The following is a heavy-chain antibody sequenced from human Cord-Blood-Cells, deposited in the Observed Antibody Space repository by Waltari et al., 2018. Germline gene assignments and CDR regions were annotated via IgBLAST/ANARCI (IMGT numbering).Heavy chain of an antibody. Sequence: QVQLQQWGAGLLKPSETLSLTCAVYGGSFSGYYWSWIRQPPGKGREWIGEINHSGSTNYNPSLKSRVTISVDTSKNQFSLKLSSVTAADTAVYYCARGPGGSYDAFDIWGQGTMVTVSS. CDR3: ARGPGGSYDAFDI. J-gene: IGHJ3*02. V-gene: IGHV4-34*01. D-gene: IGHD1-26*01. CDR1: GGSFSGYY. CDR2: INHSGST.